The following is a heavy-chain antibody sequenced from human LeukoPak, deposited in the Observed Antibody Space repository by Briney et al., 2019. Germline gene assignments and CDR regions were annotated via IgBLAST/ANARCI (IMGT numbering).Heavy chain of an antibody. Sequence: SVKVSCKASGYTFTSYGISWVRPAPGQGLEWMGRIIPILGIANYAQKFQGRVTITADKSTSTAYMELSSLRSEDTAVYYCARGVVVPYGMDVWGQGTTVTVSS. CDR1: GYTFTSYG. V-gene: IGHV1-69*04. D-gene: IGHD2-15*01. J-gene: IGHJ6*02. CDR2: IIPILGIA. CDR3: ARGVVVPYGMDV.